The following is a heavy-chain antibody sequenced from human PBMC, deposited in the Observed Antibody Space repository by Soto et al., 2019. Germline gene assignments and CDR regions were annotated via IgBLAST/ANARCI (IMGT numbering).Heavy chain of an antibody. J-gene: IGHJ6*02. CDR3: ARDYLVVVITTSDYYYGMDV. Sequence: ASVKVSCKASGYTFTSYGISWVRQAPGQGLEWMGWIGAYNGNTNYAQKLQGRVTMTTDTSTSTAYMELRSLRSDDTAVYYCARDYLVVVITTSDYYYGMDVWGQGTTVTV. V-gene: IGHV1-18*01. CDR1: GYTFTSYG. CDR2: IGAYNGNT. D-gene: IGHD3-22*01.